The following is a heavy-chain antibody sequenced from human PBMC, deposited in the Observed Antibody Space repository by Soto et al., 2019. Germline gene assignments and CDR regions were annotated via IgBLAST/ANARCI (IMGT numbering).Heavy chain of an antibody. CDR1: GYTFASYS. J-gene: IGHJ4*02. Sequence: QVQLVQSGAEVKKPGSSVNVSCKGSGYTFASYSISWVRQAPGQGLEWMGNIIPFLDITHYAQKFQGRGTITADESRNTAYMALSSLRSEDTAMYFCATSFREQQLVCDYWGSGHLVTVSS. D-gene: IGHD3-16*02. V-gene: IGHV1-69*18. CDR2: IIPFLDIT. CDR3: ATSFREQQLVCDY.